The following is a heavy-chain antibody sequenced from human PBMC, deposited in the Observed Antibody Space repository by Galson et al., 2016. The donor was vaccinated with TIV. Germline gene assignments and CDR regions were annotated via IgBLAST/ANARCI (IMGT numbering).Heavy chain of an antibody. J-gene: IGHJ5*02. D-gene: IGHD2/OR15-2a*01. V-gene: IGHV4-61*02. CDR1: GGSLSSGRYY. CDR2: LFPSGNT. Sequence: LSLTCTVSGGSLSSGRYYWSWLRQPAGKGFEWIGRLFPSGNTDYNPSLKSRVLISVDTSKNQFSLNLTSVTAADTAIYYCARDIEEFEYSASYYWFDPWGQGTPVTVSS. CDR3: ARDIEEFEYSASYYWFDP.